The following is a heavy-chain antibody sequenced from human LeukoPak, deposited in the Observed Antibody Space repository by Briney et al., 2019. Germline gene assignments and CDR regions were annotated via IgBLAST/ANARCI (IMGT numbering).Heavy chain of an antibody. J-gene: IGHJ4*02. CDR3: AKVAGDYDYVWGSYRNYYFDY. D-gene: IGHD3-16*02. V-gene: IGHV3-23*01. CDR1: GFTFSSYA. Sequence: GGSLRLSCAASGFTFSSYAMSWVRQAPGKGLEWVSAISGSGGSTYYADSVKGRFTISRDNSKNTLYLQMNSLRAEDTAVYYCAKVAGDYDYVWGSYRNYYFDYRGQGTLVTVSS. CDR2: ISGSGGST.